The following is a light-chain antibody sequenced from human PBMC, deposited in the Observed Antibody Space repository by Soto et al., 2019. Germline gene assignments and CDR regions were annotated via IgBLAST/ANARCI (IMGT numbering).Light chain of an antibody. CDR1: QTVRNNY. CDR2: DAS. V-gene: IGKV3-20*01. CDR3: QQYGSSPGT. J-gene: IGKJ1*01. Sequence: EFVLTQSPGTLSLSPGERATHSCRASQTVRNNYLAWYQQKPGQAPRLLIYDASSRATGIPDRFSGGGSGTDFTLTISSLEPEDFAVYYCQQYGSSPGTFGQGTKVDIK.